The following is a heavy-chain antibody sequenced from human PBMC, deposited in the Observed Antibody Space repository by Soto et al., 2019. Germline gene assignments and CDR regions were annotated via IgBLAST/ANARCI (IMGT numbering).Heavy chain of an antibody. CDR3: TTGSVEGI. CDR2: IKTSAGGGAT. D-gene: IGHD2-15*01. J-gene: IGHJ6*02. Sequence: EVQLVESAGGLVKPGGSIRLSCVASGFSFNEAWMNWVRQAPGEGLEWVGRIKTSAGGGATAYAAPVQGRFTISRDDSKNALYLHMNSLRTEDTAIYYCTTGSVEGIWGQGTTVTVSS. CDR1: GFSFNEAW. V-gene: IGHV3-15*07.